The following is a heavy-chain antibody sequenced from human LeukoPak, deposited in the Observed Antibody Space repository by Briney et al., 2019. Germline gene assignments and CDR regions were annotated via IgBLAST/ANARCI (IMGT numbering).Heavy chain of an antibody. CDR3: ATPVGLCYYGMDV. D-gene: IGHD3/OR15-3a*01. CDR2: INPSGGST. J-gene: IGHJ6*02. CDR1: GYTFTSYY. Sequence: GASVKVSCKASGYTFTSYYMHWVRPAPGQGLEWMGIINPSGGSTSYAQKFQGRVTMTRDTSTSTVYMELSSLRSEDTAVYYCATPVGLCYYGMDVWGQGTTVTVSS. V-gene: IGHV1-46*01.